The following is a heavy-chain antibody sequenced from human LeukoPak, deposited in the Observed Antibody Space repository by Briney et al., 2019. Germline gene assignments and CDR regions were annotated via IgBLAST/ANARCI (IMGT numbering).Heavy chain of an antibody. CDR2: ISYSGST. J-gene: IGHJ4*02. CDR1: GGSISSHIFS. D-gene: IGHD6-19*01. V-gene: IGHV4-39*07. Sequence: PSETLSLTCTVSGGSISSHIFSWGWIRQPPGKGLEWIGGISYSGSTYYTPSPKSRVTISIDTSKNQFSLKLNSVTAADTAIYYCARDEGSGWYAYWGQGTLVTVSS. CDR3: ARDEGSGWYAY.